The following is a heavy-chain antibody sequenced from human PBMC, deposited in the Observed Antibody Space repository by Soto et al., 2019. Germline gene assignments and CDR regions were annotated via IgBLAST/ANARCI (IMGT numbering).Heavy chain of an antibody. J-gene: IGHJ4*02. D-gene: IGHD3-10*01. CDR1: GGTIRGYD. Sequence: TLCHTWNVSGGTIRGYDWSWIRQPPGKTLEWIGDVYYSGSANYNPSLKSRVTISVDMSRNQFSLKLNSVTAADTAVYYCARGSMVRGPTPFDYWGQGTLVTVSS. CDR3: ARGSMVRGPTPFDY. V-gene: IGHV4-59*01. CDR2: VYYSGSA.